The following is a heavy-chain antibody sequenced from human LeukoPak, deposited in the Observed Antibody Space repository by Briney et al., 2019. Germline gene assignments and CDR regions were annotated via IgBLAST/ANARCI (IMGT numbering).Heavy chain of an antibody. CDR2: INPNSGGT. CDR1: GYTFTGYY. CDR3: ARSSNWNYVEFDP. D-gene: IGHD1-7*01. V-gene: IGHV1-2*02. Sequence: ASVTVSCKASGYTFTGYYMHWVRQAPGQGLEWMGWINPNSGGTNYAQKFQGRVTMTRDTSISTAYMELSRLRSDDTAVYYCARSSNWNYVEFDPWGQGTLVTVSS. J-gene: IGHJ5*02.